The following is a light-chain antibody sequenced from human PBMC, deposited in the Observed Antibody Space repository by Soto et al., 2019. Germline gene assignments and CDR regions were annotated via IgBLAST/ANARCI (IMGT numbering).Light chain of an antibody. CDR3: QQYGSSGT. J-gene: IGKJ1*01. CDR1: QSVINNY. Sequence: EIELTQSPGTLSLSPGERATLSFSASQSVINNYLAWYQQKPGQSPRLLIYGASNRATGIPARFSGSGSWTDFTINISRLEPEDFAVYYCQQYGSSGTFGQGTNVDIK. V-gene: IGKV3-20*01. CDR2: GAS.